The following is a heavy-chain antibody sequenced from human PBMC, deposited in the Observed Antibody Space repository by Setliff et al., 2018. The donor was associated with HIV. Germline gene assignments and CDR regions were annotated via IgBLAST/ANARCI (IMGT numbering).Heavy chain of an antibody. CDR1: GDSISGYY. J-gene: IGHJ6*02. CDR3: ARGWVRGPIISPGTYFSYGLDV. CDR2: MHTSGNT. D-gene: IGHD3-10*01. V-gene: IGHV4-4*07. Sequence: SETLSLTCTSSGDSISGYYWSWIRQPAGKGLEWIGRMHTSGNTNYNPSLKSRVTMSIDTSKKQFSLKLTSMTAADTAVYYCARGWVRGPIISPGTYFSYGLDVWGQGTPVTVSS.